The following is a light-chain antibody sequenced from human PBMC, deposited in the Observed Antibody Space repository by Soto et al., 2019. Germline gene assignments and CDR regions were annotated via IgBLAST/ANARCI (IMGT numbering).Light chain of an antibody. Sequence: EIVMTQSPATLSVSPGERATLSCRASQSVSSNLAWYQQKPGQAPRLLIYGASTRATGIPARFSGSGSGTEFTLTISSLQSEYFAVYYCQQYNTWLITFGQGTRLEIK. CDR3: QQYNTWLIT. CDR2: GAS. V-gene: IGKV3-15*01. CDR1: QSVSSN. J-gene: IGKJ5*01.